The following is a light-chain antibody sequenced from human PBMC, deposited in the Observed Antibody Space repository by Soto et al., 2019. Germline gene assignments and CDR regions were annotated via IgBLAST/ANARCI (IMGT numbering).Light chain of an antibody. V-gene: IGKV2-28*01. Sequence: DIVMTQSPLSLPVTPGEPASISCRSSQSLLHSNGYNYLDWYLQKPGQSPQLLIYLGSNRASGVPDRFSGRGSGTEFTLKISRVEAEDVGVYYCMQALQTPVTFGQGPKLEIK. CDR2: LGS. J-gene: IGKJ2*01. CDR1: QSLLHSNGYNY. CDR3: MQALQTPVT.